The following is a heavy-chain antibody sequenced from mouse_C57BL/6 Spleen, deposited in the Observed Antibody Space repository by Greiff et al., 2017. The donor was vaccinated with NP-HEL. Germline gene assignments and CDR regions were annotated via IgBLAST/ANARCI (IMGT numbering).Heavy chain of an antibody. Sequence: VQLQQSGAELVRPGASVKLSCTASGFNIKDYYMHWVKQRPEQGLEWIGRIDPEDGDTEYAPKFQGKATMTAVTSSNTAYLQLSSLTSEDTAVYYCTRVFITTVVAPYYYAMDYWGQGTSVNVSS. V-gene: IGHV14-1*01. J-gene: IGHJ4*01. D-gene: IGHD1-1*01. CDR1: GFNIKDYY. CDR3: TRVFITTVVAPYYYAMDY. CDR2: IDPEDGDT.